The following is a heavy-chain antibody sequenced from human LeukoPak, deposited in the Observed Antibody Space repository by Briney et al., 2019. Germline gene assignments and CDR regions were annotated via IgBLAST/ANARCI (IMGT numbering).Heavy chain of an antibody. CDR2: IYYSGST. J-gene: IGHJ4*02. D-gene: IGHD6-13*01. V-gene: IGHV4-59*08. CDR3: ARHMGGYSSSWYDY. Sequence: SETLSLTCTVSGGSISSYYWSWIRRPPGKGLEWIGYIYYSGSTNYNPSLKSRVTISVDTSKNQFSLKLSSVTAADTAVYYCARHMGGYSSSWYDYWGQGTLVTVSS. CDR1: GGSISSYY.